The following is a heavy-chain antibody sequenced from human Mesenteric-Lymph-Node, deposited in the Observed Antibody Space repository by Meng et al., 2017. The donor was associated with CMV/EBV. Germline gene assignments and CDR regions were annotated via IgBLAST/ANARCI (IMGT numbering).Heavy chain of an antibody. D-gene: IGHD4-17*01. CDR1: EYRFTNYW. CDR3: ARQGYGDYGDF. Sequence: GGSLRLSCKGSEYRFTNYWIGWVRQVPGEGLEWMGIIYPGDSDTRYRPSFQGQVTISADKSSATAYLQWGTLKASDTAMYYCARQGYGDYGDFWGQGTMVTVSS. CDR2: IYPGDSDT. V-gene: IGHV5-51*01. J-gene: IGHJ4*02.